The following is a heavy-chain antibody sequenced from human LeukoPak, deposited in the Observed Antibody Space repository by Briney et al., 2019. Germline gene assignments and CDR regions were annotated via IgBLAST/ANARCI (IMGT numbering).Heavy chain of an antibody. Sequence: GGSLRLSCAASGFTFSSYGMHWVRQAPGKGLEWVSSISSSSSYIYYADSVKGRFTISRDNAKNSLYLQMNSLRAEDTAVYYCASQYGDYASYWGQGTLVTVSS. D-gene: IGHD4-17*01. CDR1: GFTFSSYG. J-gene: IGHJ4*02. CDR2: ISSSSSYI. V-gene: IGHV3-21*01. CDR3: ASQYGDYASY.